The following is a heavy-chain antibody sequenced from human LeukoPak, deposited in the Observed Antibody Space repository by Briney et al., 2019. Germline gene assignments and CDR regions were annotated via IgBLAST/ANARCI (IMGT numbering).Heavy chain of an antibody. CDR3: ARGRKGYCSSTSCYTRSWFDP. CDR1: GGSISSYY. CDR2: IYYSGST. D-gene: IGHD2-2*02. J-gene: IGHJ5*02. V-gene: IGHV4-59*01. Sequence: TETLSLTCTVSGGSISSYYWGWMRQPPGKGLEWIGYIYYSGSTNYNPSLKSRVTISVDTSKNQFSLKLSSVTAADTAVYYCARGRKGYCSSTSCYTRSWFDPWGQGTLVTVSS.